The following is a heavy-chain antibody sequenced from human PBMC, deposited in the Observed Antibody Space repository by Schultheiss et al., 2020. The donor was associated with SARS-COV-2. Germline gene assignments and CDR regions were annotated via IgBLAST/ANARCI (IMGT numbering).Heavy chain of an antibody. J-gene: IGHJ4*02. CDR3: ARFAGGGGLGSPTDY. CDR2: INSDGRTT. Sequence: GGSLRLSCAASGFTFSSYWMHWVRQAPGKGLVWVSRINSDGRTTTYADSVKGRFTISRDNAKNTLYLQMNSLRVEDTAVYYCARFAGGGGLGSPTDYWGQGTLVTVSS. V-gene: IGHV3-74*01. CDR1: GFTFSSYW. D-gene: IGHD3-10*01.